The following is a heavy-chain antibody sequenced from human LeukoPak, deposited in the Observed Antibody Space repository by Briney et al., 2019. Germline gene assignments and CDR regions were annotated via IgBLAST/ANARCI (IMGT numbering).Heavy chain of an antibody. J-gene: IGHJ4*02. V-gene: IGHV3-23*01. CDR2: IFPSGGEI. Sequence: PGGSLRLSCAASGFTVSTIAMIWVRQPLGKGLEWVSSIFPSGGEIHYADSVRGRFTISRDNSKSTLSLQMNSLRAEDTAIYYCATYRQVLLPFESWGQGTLVTVSS. CDR1: GFTVSTIA. CDR3: ATYRQVLLPFES. D-gene: IGHD2-8*02.